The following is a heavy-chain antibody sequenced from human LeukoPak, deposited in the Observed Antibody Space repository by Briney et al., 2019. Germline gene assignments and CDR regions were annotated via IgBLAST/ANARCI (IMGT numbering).Heavy chain of an antibody. V-gene: IGHV1-2*02. CDR2: INPNSGDT. CDR1: GYSFTDYY. J-gene: IGHJ4*02. CDR3: ARDLRYYYGSGRPADY. D-gene: IGHD3-10*01. Sequence: ASVKVSCKASGYSFTDYYMHWVRQAPGQGLEWIGWINPNSGDTNFAQKFQGRVTMTRDTSISTAYMELSRLRSDDTAVYYCARDLRYYYGSGRPADYWGQGTLVTVSS.